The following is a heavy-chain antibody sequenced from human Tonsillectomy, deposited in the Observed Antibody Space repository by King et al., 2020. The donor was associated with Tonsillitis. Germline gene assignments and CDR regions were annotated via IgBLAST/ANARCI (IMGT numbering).Heavy chain of an antibody. J-gene: IGHJ3*02. CDR3: AKVGVEAHFTIFPGGAFDI. Sequence: VQLVESGGGLVQPGGSLRLSCAASGFTFSSYAMSWVRQAPGKGLEWVSAISGSGGSTYYADSVKGRFTISRDNSKNTLYLQMNSLRAEDTAVYYCAKVGVEAHFTIFPGGAFDIWGQGTMVTVSS. D-gene: IGHD3-3*01. CDR2: ISGSGGST. CDR1: GFTFSSYA. V-gene: IGHV3-23*04.